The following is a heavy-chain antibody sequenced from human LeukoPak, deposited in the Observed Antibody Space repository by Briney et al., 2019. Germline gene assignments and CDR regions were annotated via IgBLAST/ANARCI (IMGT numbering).Heavy chain of an antibody. V-gene: IGHV3-30-3*02. CDR3: AKSEQQLVQIDY. D-gene: IGHD6-13*01. Sequence: GRSLRLSCAASGFTFSSYAMHWVRQAPGKGLEWVAVISYDGSNKYYADSVKGRFTISRDNSKNTLYLQMNSLRAEDTAVYYCAKSEQQLVQIDYWGQGTLVTVSS. CDR1: GFTFSSYA. CDR2: ISYDGSNK. J-gene: IGHJ4*02.